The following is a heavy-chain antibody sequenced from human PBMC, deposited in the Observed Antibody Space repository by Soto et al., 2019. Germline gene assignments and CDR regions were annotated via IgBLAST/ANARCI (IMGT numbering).Heavy chain of an antibody. V-gene: IGHV4-59*08. D-gene: IGHD6-13*01. J-gene: IGHJ4*02. Sequence: PSETLSLTCTVSGGSSSSDYWSWIRQPPGKGLEWIGYIYYSGSTNYNPSLKSRVTISVDTSKNQFSLKLSSVTAADTAVYYCARLSYSNSPYSPFEYWGQGTLVTVSS. CDR2: IYYSGST. CDR3: ARLSYSNSPYSPFEY. CDR1: GGSSSSDY.